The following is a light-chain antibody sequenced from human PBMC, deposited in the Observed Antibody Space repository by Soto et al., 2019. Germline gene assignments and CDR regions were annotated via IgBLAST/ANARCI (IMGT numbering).Light chain of an antibody. CDR1: SGHTAFA. CDR3: QTWGTGIRV. V-gene: IGLV4-69*01. Sequence: QPVLTQSPSASASLGASVKLTCTLNSGHTAFAIAWHQQQPERGPRYLIKVNSDGTHSKGDGIPDRFSGSSSGAERYLTISSLQSEDEADYYCQTWGTGIRVFGGGTKRTVL. CDR2: VNSDGTH. J-gene: IGLJ3*02.